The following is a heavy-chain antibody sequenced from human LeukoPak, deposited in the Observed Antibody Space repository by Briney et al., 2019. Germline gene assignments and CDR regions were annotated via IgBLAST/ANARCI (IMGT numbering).Heavy chain of an antibody. CDR3: ARVDTPMVGGRGDMDV. Sequence: PGGSLRLSCAATGFTFSNFAMHWVRQAPGKGLEWVAVVSYDGSYKYYADSVKGRFTISRDNSKNTLYLQMNSLRAEDTAVYYCARVDTPMVGGRGDMDVWGKGTTVTVSS. CDR1: GFTFSNFA. D-gene: IGHD5-18*01. V-gene: IGHV3-30*04. J-gene: IGHJ6*03. CDR2: VSYDGSYK.